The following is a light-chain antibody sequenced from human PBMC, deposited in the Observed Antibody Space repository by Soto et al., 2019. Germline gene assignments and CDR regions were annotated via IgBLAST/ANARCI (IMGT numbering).Light chain of an antibody. V-gene: IGKV1-39*01. CDR2: VAS. CDR3: QQSYSTPHT. J-gene: IGKJ5*01. Sequence: DIQMTQTPSSLSASVGDRVTITCRASRYIRTALSWYQHRPGQAPKVLICVASSLQSGVPSRFSGSGYGTDFTLTISSLQPEDFATYYCQQSYSTPHTFGQGTRLEI. CDR1: RYIRTA.